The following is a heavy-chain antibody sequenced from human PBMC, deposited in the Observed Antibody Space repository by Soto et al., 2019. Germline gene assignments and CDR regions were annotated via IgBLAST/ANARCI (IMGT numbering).Heavy chain of an antibody. CDR3: ARDKDREQLGGNYYYALDV. CDR2: IIPIFRTP. J-gene: IGHJ6*02. Sequence: QVQLVQSGAEVKKPGSSVKVSCKASGDTFSSFAISWVRQAPGQGLEWMGGIIPIFRTPKYAQKFQGRVTINPDEPTSTAYMELSSLRSEDTAVYYCARDKDREQLGGNYYYALDVWGQGTTVIVSS. D-gene: IGHD1-1*01. V-gene: IGHV1-69*05. CDR1: GDTFSSFA.